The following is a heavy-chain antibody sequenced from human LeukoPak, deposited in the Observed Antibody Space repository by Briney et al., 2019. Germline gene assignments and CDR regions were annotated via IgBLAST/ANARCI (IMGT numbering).Heavy chain of an antibody. J-gene: IGHJ6*03. CDR1: GFTFSSYA. V-gene: IGHV3-66*01. CDR2: IYSGGSP. CDR3: ARSPGSFGSGSYTNYYYMDV. Sequence: SGGSLRLSCAASGFTFSSYAMSWVRQAPGKGLEWVSVIYSGGSPYYADSVKGRFTISRDNAKNSLYLQMNSLRAEDTAVYYCARSPGSFGSGSYTNYYYMDVWGKGTTVTVSS. D-gene: IGHD3-10*01.